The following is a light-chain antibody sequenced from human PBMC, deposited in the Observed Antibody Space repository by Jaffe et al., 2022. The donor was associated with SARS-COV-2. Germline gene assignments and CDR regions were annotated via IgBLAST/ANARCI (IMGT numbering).Light chain of an antibody. CDR2: WAS. J-gene: IGKJ1*01. CDR1: QSVLFSSNNKNY. V-gene: IGKV4-1*01. Sequence: DIVMTQFPDSLAVSLGERATINCKSSQSVLFSSNNKNYLAWYQQKPGQPPKLLIYWASTRESGVPDRFSGSGSGTDFTLTISSLQAEDVAVYYCQQCYTTPRTFGQGTKVEIK. CDR3: QQCYTTPRT.